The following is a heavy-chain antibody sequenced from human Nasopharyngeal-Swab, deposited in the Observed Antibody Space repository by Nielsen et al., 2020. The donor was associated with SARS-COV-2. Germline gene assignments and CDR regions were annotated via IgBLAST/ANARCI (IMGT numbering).Heavy chain of an antibody. CDR3: ARSGYCSSTSCYPVGYMDV. CDR2: IYYSEIT. CDR1: GGSISNYY. J-gene: IGHJ6*03. V-gene: IGHV4-59*08. D-gene: IGHD2-2*01. Sequence: SETLSLTCSVSGGSISNYYWSWIRQHPEKRLEWIGYIYYSEITNYNPSLKSRVTISVDTSRNQFSLKLNSVTAADTAVYYCARSGYCSSTSCYPVGYMDVWGKGTAVTVSS.